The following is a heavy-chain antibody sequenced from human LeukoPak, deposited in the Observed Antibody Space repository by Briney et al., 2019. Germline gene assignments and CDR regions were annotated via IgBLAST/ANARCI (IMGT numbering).Heavy chain of an antibody. D-gene: IGHD6-19*01. CDR2: ISGGGGST. J-gene: IGHJ4*02. CDR1: GFTFSNYA. Sequence: GGSLRLSCAASGFTFSNYAMSWVRQAPGKGLEWVSAISGGGGSTYYADSVKGRFTISRDNSKNTLYLQMNSLRAEDTAVYYCAKGGSGWYLYYFDYWGQGTLVTVSS. CDR3: AKGGSGWYLYYFDY. V-gene: IGHV3-23*01.